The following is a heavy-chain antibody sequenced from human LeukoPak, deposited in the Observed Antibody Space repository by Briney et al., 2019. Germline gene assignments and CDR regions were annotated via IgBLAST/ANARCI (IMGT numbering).Heavy chain of an antibody. CDR3: ASRFGGSRGEY. Sequence: SVKVSCKSSGGTFSSYAISWVRQAPGQGLEWMGRIIPILGIANYAQKFQGRVTITADKSTSTAYMELSSLRSEDTAVYYCASRFGGSRGEYWGQGTLVTVSS. CDR1: GGTFSSYA. CDR2: IIPILGIA. D-gene: IGHD1-26*01. J-gene: IGHJ4*02. V-gene: IGHV1-69*04.